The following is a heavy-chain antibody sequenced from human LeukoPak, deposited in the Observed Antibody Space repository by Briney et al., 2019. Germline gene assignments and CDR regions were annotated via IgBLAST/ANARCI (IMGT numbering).Heavy chain of an antibody. D-gene: IGHD2-8*01. Sequence: ASVKVSCKASGYTFTGYYMHWVRQAPGQGLEWMGWINPNSGGTNYAQKFQGWVTMTRDTSISTAYMELSRLRSDDTAVYYCARAPFNVAPPDYWGQGTLVTVSS. V-gene: IGHV1-2*04. J-gene: IGHJ4*02. CDR2: INPNSGGT. CDR3: ARAPFNVAPPDY. CDR1: GYTFTGYY.